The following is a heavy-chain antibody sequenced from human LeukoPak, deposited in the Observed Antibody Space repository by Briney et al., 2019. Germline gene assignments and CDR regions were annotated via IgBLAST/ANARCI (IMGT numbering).Heavy chain of an antibody. CDR1: TFTFSNYW. J-gene: IGHJ6*02. CDR3: ARERDTAMVRYGMDV. V-gene: IGHV3-7*03. CDR2: IKQDGSEK. D-gene: IGHD5-18*01. Sequence: GGSLRLSCAASTFTFSNYWMSWVRQAPGKGLEWVANIKQDGSEKYYVDSVKGRFTISRDNAKTSLYLQMNSLRAEDTAVYYCARERDTAMVRYGMDVWGQGTTVTVSS.